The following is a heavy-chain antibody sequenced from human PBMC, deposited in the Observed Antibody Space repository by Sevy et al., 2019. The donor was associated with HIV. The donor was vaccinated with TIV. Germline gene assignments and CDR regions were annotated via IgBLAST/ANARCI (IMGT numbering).Heavy chain of an antibody. V-gene: IGHV3-33*01. CDR2: IWFDGGST. D-gene: IGHD4-17*01. Sequence: GSLRLSCAASGFTFSTYGMHWVRQAPGKGLEWVAVIWFDGGSTYYADSVKGRFTISRDIAKNTLHLQMNSLRAEDTAVYYCARDLEFYDYGDYGPAFMPDYWGQGTLVTVSS. CDR1: GFTFSTYG. CDR3: ARDLEFYDYGDYGPAFMPDY. J-gene: IGHJ4*02.